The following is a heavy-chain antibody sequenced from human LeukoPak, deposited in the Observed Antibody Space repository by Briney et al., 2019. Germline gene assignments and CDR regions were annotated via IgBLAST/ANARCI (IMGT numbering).Heavy chain of an antibody. J-gene: IGHJ4*02. CDR1: GFTVSSNY. CDR2: IYSGGST. CDR3: AREYCSSTSCYRGYFDY. D-gene: IGHD2-2*01. Sequence: GGSLRLSCAASGFTVSSNYMSWVRQAPGKGLEWVSVIYSGGSTYYADSVKGRSTISRDNSKNTLYLQMNSLRAEDTAVYYCAREYCSSTSCYRGYFDYWGQGTLVTVSS. V-gene: IGHV3-66*01.